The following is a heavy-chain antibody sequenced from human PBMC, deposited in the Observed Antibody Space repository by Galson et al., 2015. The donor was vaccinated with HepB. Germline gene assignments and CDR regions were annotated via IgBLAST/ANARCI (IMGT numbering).Heavy chain of an antibody. CDR3: ARAGRYYDSSGYQG. CDR1: GGSISSYY. CDR2: IYYSGST. V-gene: IGHV4-59*01. D-gene: IGHD3-22*01. J-gene: IGHJ4*02. Sequence: QVQLQESGPGLVKPSETLSLTCTVSGGSISSYYWSWIRQPPGKGLEWIGYIYYSGSTNYNPSLKSRVTISVDTSKNQFSLKLSSVTAADTAVYYCARAGRYYDSSGYQGWGQGTLVTVSS.